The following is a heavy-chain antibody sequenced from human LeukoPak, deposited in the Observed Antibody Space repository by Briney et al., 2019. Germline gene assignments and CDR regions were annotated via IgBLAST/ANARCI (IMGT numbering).Heavy chain of an antibody. CDR3: PSPYYDSSGYPLAAFDI. D-gene: IGHD3-22*01. CDR1: GYTFTSYD. V-gene: IGHV1-8*01. Sequence: ASVKVSCKAAGYTFTSYDINWVRQATGQGLEWMGWMNPNSGNTGYAQKFQGRVTMTRNTSISTAYMELSTLTSEDPAVYYCPSPYYDSSGYPLAAFDIWRQGTMVTVSS. CDR2: MNPNSGNT. J-gene: IGHJ3*02.